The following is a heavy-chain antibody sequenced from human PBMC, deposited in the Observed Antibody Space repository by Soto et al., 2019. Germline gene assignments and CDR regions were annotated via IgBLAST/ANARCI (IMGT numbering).Heavy chain of an antibody. V-gene: IGHV4-59*08. CDR3: TNSPIGQTEIFNY. CDR2: MYHSGMI. D-gene: IGHD2-15*01. Sequence: QVQLQESGPGLVNPSETLSLTCSVSGDSISRHYWSWIRQTPGKGLEWIGYMYHSGMINYNPSLKRPATISVDPSTKRVSLKLTSVTGAATTRYYCTNSPIGQTEIFNYRGQGTLVAVSS. J-gene: IGHJ4*02. CDR1: GDSISRHY.